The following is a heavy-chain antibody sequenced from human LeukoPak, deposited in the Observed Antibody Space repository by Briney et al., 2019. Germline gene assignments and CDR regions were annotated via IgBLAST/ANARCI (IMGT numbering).Heavy chain of an antibody. CDR1: GYSFTTYW. V-gene: IGHV5-51*01. D-gene: IGHD2-2*01. J-gene: IGHJ4*02. CDR2: IYPGDSDT. Sequence: ESLKISCKGSGYSFTTYWIAWVRQMPGKGLEWMGIIYPGDSDTRYSPSFQGQVTISADKSITTAYLQWSSLKAPDTAIYYCARTMGTSTSSNLDYWGQGTLVTVSS. CDR3: ARTMGTSTSSNLDY.